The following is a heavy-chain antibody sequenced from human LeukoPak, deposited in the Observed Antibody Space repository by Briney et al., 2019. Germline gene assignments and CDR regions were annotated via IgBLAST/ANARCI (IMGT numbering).Heavy chain of an antibody. Sequence: ASVKVSCKASGYTLTGYYMHWVRQAPGQGLEWMGWINPNSGGTNYAQKFQGGVTMTRDTSISTAYMELSRLRSDDTAVYYCASYSGSYSSDFDYWGQGTLVTVSS. J-gene: IGHJ4*02. D-gene: IGHD1-26*01. CDR1: GYTLTGYY. CDR2: INPNSGGT. V-gene: IGHV1-2*02. CDR3: ASYSGSYSSDFDY.